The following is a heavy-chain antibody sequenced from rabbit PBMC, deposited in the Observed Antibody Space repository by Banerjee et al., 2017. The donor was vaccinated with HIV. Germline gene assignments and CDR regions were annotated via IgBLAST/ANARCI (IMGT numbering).Heavy chain of an antibody. J-gene: IGHJ4*01. Sequence: QEQLVESGGGLVQPEGSLTLTCKASGFDLSSYYYIYWVRQAPGKGLEWVACIYIGSGSTDYASWAKGRFTISETSSTTVTLQMTSLTAADTATHFCARFYNRDCWHFNLWGPGTLVTVS. CDR3: ARFYNRDCWHFNL. V-gene: IGHV1S45*01. CDR1: GFDLSSYYY. CDR2: IYIGSGST.